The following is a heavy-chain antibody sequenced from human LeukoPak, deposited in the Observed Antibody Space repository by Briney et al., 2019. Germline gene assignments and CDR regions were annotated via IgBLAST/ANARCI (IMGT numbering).Heavy chain of an antibody. CDR2: ISAYNGNT. D-gene: IGHD3-22*01. J-gene: IGHJ4*02. CDR1: DYTLTNYG. V-gene: IGHV1-18*01. CDR3: ARDLGSSVYYALDY. Sequence: GASVKVSCKASDYTLTNYGISWVRQAPGQGLEWMGRISAYNGNTNYAQNLQGRVTMTTDTSTSTAYMELRSLRSDDTAVYYCARDLGSSVYYALDYWGQGTLVTVSS.